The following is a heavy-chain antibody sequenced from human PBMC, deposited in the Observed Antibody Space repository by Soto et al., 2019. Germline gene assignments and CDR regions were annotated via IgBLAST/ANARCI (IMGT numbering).Heavy chain of an antibody. Sequence: QVQLVQSGAEVKKPGSSVKVSCKASGGTFSSYAISWVRQAPGQGLEWMGGIIPIFGTANYAQKFQGRVTITADESTSTAYMELSSLRSEDTAVYYCARPIYGSGSSYYYYGMDVWGQGTTVTVSS. V-gene: IGHV1-69*01. D-gene: IGHD3-10*01. CDR1: GGTFSSYA. CDR3: ARPIYGSGSSYYYYGMDV. CDR2: IIPIFGTA. J-gene: IGHJ6*02.